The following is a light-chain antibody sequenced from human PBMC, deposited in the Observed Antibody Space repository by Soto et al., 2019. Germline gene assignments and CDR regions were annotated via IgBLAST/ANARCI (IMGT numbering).Light chain of an antibody. J-gene: IGKJ4*01. Sequence: DTQMTQSPSSLSASVGDRVTITCQASQDIGKYLTWYQQRLGKAPKLLIYDASNLETGVPSRFSGSGSGTDFTFTISSLQPEDFATYYCQQYDNLPLTFGGGTKVDIK. CDR1: QDIGKY. CDR2: DAS. CDR3: QQYDNLPLT. V-gene: IGKV1-33*01.